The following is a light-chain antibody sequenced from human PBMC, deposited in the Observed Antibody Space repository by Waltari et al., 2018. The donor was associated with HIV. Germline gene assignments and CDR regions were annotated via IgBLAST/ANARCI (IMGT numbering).Light chain of an antibody. V-gene: IGKV3-20*01. Sequence: EIVLTQSPGTLSLSPGERATLSCRASQSVNSRYLAWYQQKPGQAPRLLIYGASTRATGIPDRFSGSGSGTDFTLTITRLEPEDFAVYYCQQLNSSPPTFGGGTRVEIK. CDR2: GAS. CDR3: QQLNSSPPT. CDR1: QSVNSRY. J-gene: IGKJ4*01.